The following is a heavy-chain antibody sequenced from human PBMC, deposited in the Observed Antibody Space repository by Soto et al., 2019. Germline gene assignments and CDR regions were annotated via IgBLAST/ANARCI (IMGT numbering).Heavy chain of an antibody. J-gene: IGHJ4*02. CDR3: ARGLSGASMARIDF. V-gene: IGHV4-61*01. CDR2: IYYSGRT. D-gene: IGHD3-10*01. Sequence: QVQLQESGPGLVKPSETLSLTCTVSGGSVRTTSYYWSWIRQPPGKGLEWIGYIYYSGRTNYNPSLKSRVTISVDTSKNQFSLKLSSVTAADTAVYYCARGLSGASMARIDFWGQGALGTGSS. CDR1: GGSVRTTSYY.